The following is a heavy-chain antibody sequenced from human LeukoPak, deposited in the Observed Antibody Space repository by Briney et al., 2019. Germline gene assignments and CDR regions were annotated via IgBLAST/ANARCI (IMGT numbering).Heavy chain of an antibody. CDR1: GFIFSSYE. V-gene: IGHV3-48*03. D-gene: IGHD1-7*01. J-gene: IGHJ4*02. Sequence: GGSLRLSCAASGFIFSSYEMDWIRRASGKGLEWVSHIGPSGGAINYADSVKGPFTISRDNAKNSLYLQMTSLRAEDTAVYYCATLELRGSLDNWGQGNLVTVSS. CDR3: ATLELRGSLDN. CDR2: IGPSGGAI.